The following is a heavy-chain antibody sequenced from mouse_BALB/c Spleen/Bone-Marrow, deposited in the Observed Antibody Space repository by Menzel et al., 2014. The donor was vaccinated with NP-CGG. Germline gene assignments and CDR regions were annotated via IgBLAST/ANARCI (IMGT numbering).Heavy chain of an antibody. V-gene: IGHV5-17*02. D-gene: IGHD2-4*01. Sequence: EVKLVESGGGLVQPGGSRKLSCAASGFTFSNFGMHWVRQAPEKGLEWVAYISGGSSSIYYGDTVKGRFTISRDNPKNTLFLQMTSLRSEDTAMYFCSRGEDYDGYAMDYWGQGTSITGSS. J-gene: IGHJ4*01. CDR3: SRGEDYDGYAMDY. CDR2: ISGGSSSI. CDR1: GFTFSNFG.